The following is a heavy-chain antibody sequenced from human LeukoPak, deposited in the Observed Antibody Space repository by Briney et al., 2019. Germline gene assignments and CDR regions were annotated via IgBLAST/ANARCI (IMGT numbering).Heavy chain of an antibody. CDR1: GPYIQDYA. V-gene: IGHV3-9*01. D-gene: IGHD4-23*01. CDR3: IKETSAGGLDY. J-gene: IGHJ4*02. Sequence: GKSLRLSCKASGPYIQDYAMHWVRQAPGKGLEWVSGIFGNRKRVDYADSVKGRFTVSRDNAKNSLYLQMNNLRPEDTALYYCIKETSAGGLDYWGQGTLVTVSS. CDR2: IFGNRKRV.